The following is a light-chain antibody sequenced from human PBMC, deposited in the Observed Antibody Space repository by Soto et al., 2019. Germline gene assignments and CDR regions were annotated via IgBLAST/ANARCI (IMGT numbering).Light chain of an antibody. Sequence: DIQMTQSPSSVSASLGDTVTITCRASQDINVYLNWYQQKPGEVPKLLIYSGSTLHSGVPSRFTGSGSETDFTLTITSLQPEDFATYYCQHAYVAPYSFGQGTKLDI. V-gene: IGKV1-39*01. CDR1: QDINVY. CDR2: SGS. CDR3: QHAYVAPYS. J-gene: IGKJ2*03.